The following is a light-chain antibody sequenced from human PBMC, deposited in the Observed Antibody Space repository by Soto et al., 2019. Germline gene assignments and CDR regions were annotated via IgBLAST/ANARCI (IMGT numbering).Light chain of an antibody. CDR1: QGISNA. CDR3: LQHNSYPLT. Sequence: DIQMTQSPSSLSASVGDRVIITCRASQGISNALGWYQQNPGKAPKRLIYAASSLQSGVPSRFSGSGSGTEFTLTISSLQPEDFATYYCLQHNSYPLTFGGGTKVDIK. CDR2: AAS. J-gene: IGKJ4*01. V-gene: IGKV1-17*01.